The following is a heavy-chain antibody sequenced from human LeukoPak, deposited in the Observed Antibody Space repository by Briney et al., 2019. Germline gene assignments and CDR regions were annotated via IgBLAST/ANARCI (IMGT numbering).Heavy chain of an antibody. Sequence: PSETLSLTCSVSGGSISSSSYYWGWIRQPPGKGLEWIGSIYYSASTYYNPSLKSRVTISVDTSKSQFSLKLSSVTAADTAVYYCAGGAWLEPSRGFEPWGQGTLVSVSS. CDR2: IYYSAST. CDR1: GGSISSSSYY. CDR3: AGGAWLEPSRGFEP. D-gene: IGHD1-1*01. V-gene: IGHV4-39*01. J-gene: IGHJ5*02.